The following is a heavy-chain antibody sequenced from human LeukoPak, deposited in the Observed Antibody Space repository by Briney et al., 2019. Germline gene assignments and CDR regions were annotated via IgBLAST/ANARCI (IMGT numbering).Heavy chain of an antibody. CDR3: AREHDTLTGMSFDY. D-gene: IGHD3-9*01. V-gene: IGHV1-3*01. Sequence: ASVKVSCKASGGVFTTYAISWVRQAPGQGLEWMGWLNAANGNTKYSQKFQGRVTISRDTSASKVYMELRSLRSEDTAVYYCAREHDTLTGMSFDYWGQGTLVTVSS. CDR2: LNAANGNT. CDR1: GGVFTTYA. J-gene: IGHJ4*02.